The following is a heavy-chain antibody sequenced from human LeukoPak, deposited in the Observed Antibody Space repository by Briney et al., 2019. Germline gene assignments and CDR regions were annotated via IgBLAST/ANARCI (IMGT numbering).Heavy chain of an antibody. D-gene: IGHD6-13*01. V-gene: IGHV3-30-3*01. CDR1: GFTFSSYA. J-gene: IGHJ3*02. Sequence: PGGSLRLSCAASGFTFSSYAMHWVRQAPGKGLEWVAVISYDGSNKYYADSVKGRFTISRDNSKNTLYLQMNSLRAEDTAVYYCAATLGQQLAAFDIWGQGTMVTVSS. CDR3: AATLGQQLAAFDI. CDR2: ISYDGSNK.